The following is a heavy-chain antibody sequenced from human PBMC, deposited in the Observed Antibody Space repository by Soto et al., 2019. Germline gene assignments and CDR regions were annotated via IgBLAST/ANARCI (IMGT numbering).Heavy chain of an antibody. CDR2: INHSGST. Sequence: PSETLSLTCAVYGGSFSGYYWSWIRQPPGKGLEWIGEINHSGSTNYNPSLKSRVTISVDTSKNQFSLKLSSVTAADTAVYYCARGGDFWSGYYTDYWGQGTLVTVSS. V-gene: IGHV4-34*01. CDR1: GGSFSGYY. J-gene: IGHJ4*02. CDR3: ARGGDFWSGYYTDY. D-gene: IGHD3-3*01.